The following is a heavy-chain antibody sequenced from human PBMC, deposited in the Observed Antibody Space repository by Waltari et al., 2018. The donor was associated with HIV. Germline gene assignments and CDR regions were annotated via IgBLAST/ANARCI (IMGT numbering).Heavy chain of an antibody. J-gene: IGHJ5*02. CDR1: NGSFSGYY. D-gene: IGHD2-2*01. V-gene: IGHV4-34*01. CDR2: INDSGNT. Sequence: QVQLQQWGTGLLKPSETLSLICAVYNGSFSGYYWSWLRQPPGKGLEWIGEINDSGNTNYNASFKSRVTMSVDTSKNQFSLKLKLVTAADTAVYYCARWYSSSWYWFDPWGQGTLVTVSS. CDR3: ARWYSSSWYWFDP.